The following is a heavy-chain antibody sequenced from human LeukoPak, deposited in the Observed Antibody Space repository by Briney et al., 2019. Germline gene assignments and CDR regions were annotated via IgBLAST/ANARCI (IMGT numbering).Heavy chain of an antibody. CDR2: ISGSGGST. J-gene: IGHJ6*02. Sequence: ETLSLTCAVYGGSFSGYYWSWVRQAPGKGLEWVSGISGSGGSTDYADSVKGRFTISRDNSKNTLYLQMNSLRAEDTAVYYCASRLLSAYYYGMDVWGQGTTVTVSS. D-gene: IGHD2-15*01. CDR1: GGSFSGYY. CDR3: ASRLLSAYYYGMDV. V-gene: IGHV3-23*01.